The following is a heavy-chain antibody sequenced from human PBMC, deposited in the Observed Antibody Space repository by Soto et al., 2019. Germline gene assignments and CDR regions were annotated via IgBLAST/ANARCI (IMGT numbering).Heavy chain of an antibody. D-gene: IGHD3-10*01. CDR1: GYSFAGYW. Sequence: GESLKISCKGSGYSFAGYWIGWVRQMPGKGLDWMGVIYPGDSDTRYSPSFHGQVTISADKSISTAYLQWSSLKASDTAMYFCETLPGVRGVFDCFNVSGQGTMVTVSS. V-gene: IGHV5-51*01. CDR3: ETLPGVRGVFDCFNV. CDR2: IYPGDSDT. J-gene: IGHJ3*01.